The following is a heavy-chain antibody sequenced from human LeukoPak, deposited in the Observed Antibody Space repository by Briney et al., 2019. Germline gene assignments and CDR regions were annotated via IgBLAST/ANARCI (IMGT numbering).Heavy chain of an antibody. Sequence: GGSLRLSCAASGFTFTKYWMTWVRQAPGKGLEWVGNIKQDGSDKNYMDSVKGRFTISRDNAKNSLYLQMNSLRAEDTAVYYCASWQWLVRALDYWGQGTLVTVSS. D-gene: IGHD6-19*01. CDR1: GFTFTKYW. J-gene: IGHJ4*02. V-gene: IGHV3-7*01. CDR3: ASWQWLVRALDY. CDR2: IKQDGSDK.